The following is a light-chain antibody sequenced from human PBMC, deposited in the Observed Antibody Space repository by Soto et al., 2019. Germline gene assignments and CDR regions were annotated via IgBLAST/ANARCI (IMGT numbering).Light chain of an antibody. V-gene: IGLV2-23*02. CDR1: SSYVGTYIL. J-gene: IGLJ1*01. CDR3: CAYEGSHNYV. Sequence: QSALAQPASVSGSPGQSITISCTGASSYVGTYILVSWYQQHPGNAPQLMIYEVNKRPSGVSDRFSGSKSGKTASLTISGLQAEDEADYYYCAYEGSHNYVFGNGTKVTVL. CDR2: EVN.